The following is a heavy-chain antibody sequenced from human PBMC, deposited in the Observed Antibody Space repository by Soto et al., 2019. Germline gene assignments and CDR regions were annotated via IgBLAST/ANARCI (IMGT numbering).Heavy chain of an antibody. CDR3: ARGLGGRMDD. CDR1: GTIFSSYT. J-gene: IGHJ6*01. CDR2: IIPILGET. V-gene: IGHV1-69*08. D-gene: IGHD3-16*01. Sequence: QVQLVQSGAEVKKPGSSVRVSCKASGTIFSSYTISWVRQAPGQGLEWMGRIIPILGETNSAQKFQGRVTLTADKSTNTAYMELNSLRLEDTALYYWARGLGGRMDDW.